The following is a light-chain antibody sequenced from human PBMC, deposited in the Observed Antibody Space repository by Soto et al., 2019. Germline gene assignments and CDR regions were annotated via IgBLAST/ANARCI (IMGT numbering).Light chain of an antibody. V-gene: IGKV3-15*01. CDR2: GAS. CDR1: QSVGAT. J-gene: IGKJ1*01. Sequence: EIVMTQSPVTLSLFPWERATLSCRASQSVGATLAWYHQRPGQAPRLLISGASTRATGVPARFSASGSGTDFTLTITSLQSDDFGVYYCQQYSDWPTTFGQGTRVEIK. CDR3: QQYSDWPTT.